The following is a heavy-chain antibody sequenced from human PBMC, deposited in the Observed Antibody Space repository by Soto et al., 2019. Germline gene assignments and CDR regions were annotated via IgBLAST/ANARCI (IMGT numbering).Heavy chain of an antibody. CDR1: GLTFRSYA. Sequence: GGSLRLSCVVSGLTFRSYAMSWVRQAPGKGLGWVSGISGGGGGTYYADSVKGRFTISRDPSTTTLFLDMYSLGAEDTAIYYCAKGRKPDHDDGLCAFDSWGQGVLVTVSS. V-gene: IGHV3-23*01. CDR2: ISGGGGGT. J-gene: IGHJ4*02. CDR3: AKGRKPDHDDGLCAFDS. D-gene: IGHD3-3*01.